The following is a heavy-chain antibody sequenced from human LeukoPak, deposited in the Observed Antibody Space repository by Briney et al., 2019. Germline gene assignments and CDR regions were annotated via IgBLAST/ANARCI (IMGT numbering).Heavy chain of an antibody. Sequence: GGSLRLSCAASGFTFSAYGMHWVRQAPGKGLEWVAIISYDGSNKYYADSVKGRFTISRDNSKNTLYLQMNSLRAEDTAVYYCARDHSSGWYSDYFDYWGQGTLVTVSS. CDR2: ISYDGSNK. CDR1: GFTFSAYG. CDR3: ARDHSSGWYSDYFDY. D-gene: IGHD6-19*01. V-gene: IGHV3-30*03. J-gene: IGHJ4*02.